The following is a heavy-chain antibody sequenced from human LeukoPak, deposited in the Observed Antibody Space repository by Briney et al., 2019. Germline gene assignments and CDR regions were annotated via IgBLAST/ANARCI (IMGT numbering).Heavy chain of an antibody. J-gene: IGHJ5*02. D-gene: IGHD3-3*01. V-gene: IGHV1-2*02. CDR1: GYTFISYF. CDR3: ARDYDFWSGPLEYNWFDP. CDR2: INPNSGGT. Sequence: ASVKVSCKASGYTFISYFMNWVRQAPGQGLEWMGWINPNSGGTNYAQKFQGRVTMTRDTSISTAYMELSRLRSDDTAVYYCARDYDFWSGPLEYNWFDPWGQGTLVTVSS.